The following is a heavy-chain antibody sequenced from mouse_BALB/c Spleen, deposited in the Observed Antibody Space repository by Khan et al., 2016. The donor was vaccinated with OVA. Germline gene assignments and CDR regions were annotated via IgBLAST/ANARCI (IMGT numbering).Heavy chain of an antibody. Sequence: EVKLLESGPGLVKPSQSLSLTCTVTGYSITSGYAWNWIRQFPGNKLEWMGYISYSGVTSYTPSLKSRISITRDTSKHQFFLQLNSVTTEDTATYYCARRNYYGYYFDYWGQGTTLTVSS. CDR3: ARRNYYGYYFDY. J-gene: IGHJ2*01. CDR1: GYSITSGYA. CDR2: ISYSGVT. D-gene: IGHD1-1*01. V-gene: IGHV3-2*02.